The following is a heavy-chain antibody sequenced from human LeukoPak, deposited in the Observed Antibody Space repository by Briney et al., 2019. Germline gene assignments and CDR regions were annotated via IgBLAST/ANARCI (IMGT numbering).Heavy chain of an antibody. D-gene: IGHD3-22*01. CDR2: INPNSGGT. CDR1: GYTFTGYY. CDR3: ARSGAKTYYYDSSRRNYFDY. V-gene: IGHV1-2*06. Sequence: ASVKVSCKASGYTFTGYYMHWVRQAPGQGLEWMGRINPNSGGTNYAQKFQGGVTITRDTSASTAYMELSSLRSEDTAVYYCARSGAKTYYYDSSRRNYFDYWGQGTLVTVSS. J-gene: IGHJ4*02.